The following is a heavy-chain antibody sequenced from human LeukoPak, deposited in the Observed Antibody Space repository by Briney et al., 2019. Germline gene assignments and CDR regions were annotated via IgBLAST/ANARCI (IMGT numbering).Heavy chain of an antibody. J-gene: IGHJ4*02. CDR1: GGSISSGSYY. D-gene: IGHD6-19*01. CDR2: IYYSGST. V-gene: IGHV4-61*01. CDR3: ARGAYSSGRYLDY. Sequence: SQTLSLTCTVSGGSISSGSYYWSWIRQPPGKGLEWIGYIYYSGSTNYNPSLKSRVTISVDTSKNQFSLKLSSVTAADTAVYYCARGAYSSGRYLDYWGQGTLVTVSS.